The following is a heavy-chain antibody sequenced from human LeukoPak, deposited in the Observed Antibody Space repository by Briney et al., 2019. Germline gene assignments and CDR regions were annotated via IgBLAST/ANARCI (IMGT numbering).Heavy chain of an antibody. D-gene: IGHD6-13*01. CDR3: ARLRGSSSWQDN. J-gene: IGHJ4*02. Sequence: GESLNISCKGSEYKFPTYWIGWVRQMPGKRLEWMGIIYPGDSDTRYSPSFQGQVTISANKTISTAYLQWSSLKASDTALYYCARLRGSSSWQDNWGQGTLVTVSS. CDR2: IYPGDSDT. V-gene: IGHV5-51*01. CDR1: EYKFPTYW.